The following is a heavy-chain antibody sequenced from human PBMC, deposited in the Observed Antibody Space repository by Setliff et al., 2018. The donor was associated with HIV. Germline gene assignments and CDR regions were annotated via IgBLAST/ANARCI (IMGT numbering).Heavy chain of an antibody. CDR1: GFTFSDYW. CDR2: ISSNGGST. Sequence: GGSLRLSCTASGFTFSDYWMHWVRQAPGKGLEYVSAISSNGGSTYYADSVKGRFTISRDNARNTLFLQMNSLGVEDTALYYCGRDVHDAAADNWGRGTLVTVSS. J-gene: IGHJ4*02. D-gene: IGHD6-13*01. V-gene: IGHV3-64*04. CDR3: GRDVHDAAADN.